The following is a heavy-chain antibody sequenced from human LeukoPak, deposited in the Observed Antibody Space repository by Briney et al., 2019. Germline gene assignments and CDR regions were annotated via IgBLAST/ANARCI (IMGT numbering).Heavy chain of an antibody. CDR1: GFTFSSYG. J-gene: IGHJ4*02. V-gene: IGHV3-30*02. CDR2: IRYDGSNK. D-gene: IGHD3-10*01. CDR3: ARNRAYGSGSYFDY. Sequence: GGSLRLSCAASGFTFSSYGMHWVRQAPGKGLEWVAFIRYDGSNKYYADSVKGRFTISRDNSKNTLYLQMNSLRAEDTAVYYCARNRAYGSGSYFDYWGQGTPVTVSS.